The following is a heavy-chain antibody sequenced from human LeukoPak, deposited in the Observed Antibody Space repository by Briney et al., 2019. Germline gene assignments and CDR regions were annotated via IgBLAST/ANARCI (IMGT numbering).Heavy chain of an antibody. Sequence: ASVKVSCKASGYTSTSYDINWVRQATGQGLEWMGWMNPNSGNTGYAQKFQGRVTMTRNTSISTAYMELSSLRSEDTAVYYCARGFNPYYYDSSGPGNYWGQGTLVTVSS. CDR2: MNPNSGNT. CDR1: GYTSTSYD. V-gene: IGHV1-8*01. D-gene: IGHD3-22*01. CDR3: ARGFNPYYYDSSGPGNY. J-gene: IGHJ4*02.